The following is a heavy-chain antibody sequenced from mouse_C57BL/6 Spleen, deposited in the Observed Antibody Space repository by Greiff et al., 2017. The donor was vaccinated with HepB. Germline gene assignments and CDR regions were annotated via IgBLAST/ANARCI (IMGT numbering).Heavy chain of an antibody. CDR1: GYTFTSYW. CDR2: IHPNSGST. Sequence: QVQLQQPGAELVTPGASVKLSCKASGYTFTSYWMHWVKQRPGQGLEWIGMIHPNSGSTNYNEKFKSKATLTVDKSSSTAYMQLSSLTSEDSAVYYGARVSHYGSSHWFAYWGQGTLVTVSA. V-gene: IGHV1-64*01. J-gene: IGHJ3*01. D-gene: IGHD1-1*01. CDR3: ARVSHYGSSHWFAY.